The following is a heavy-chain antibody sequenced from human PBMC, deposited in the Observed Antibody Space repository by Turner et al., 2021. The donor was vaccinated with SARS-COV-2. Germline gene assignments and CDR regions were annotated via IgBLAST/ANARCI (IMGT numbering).Heavy chain of an antibody. CDR2: INPNSGGT. V-gene: IGHV1-2*02. CDR1: GYTFTGYY. Sequence: QVQLVQSGAEVKKPGASVKVSCKASGYTFTGYYMHWVRQAPGQGLEWMGWINPNSGGTNYAQKFQGRVTMTRDTSISTAYLELSSLRSEDTAVYYSARAAQLTVWFDPWGQGTLVTVSS. J-gene: IGHJ5*02. D-gene: IGHD3-9*01. CDR3: ARAAQLTVWFDP.